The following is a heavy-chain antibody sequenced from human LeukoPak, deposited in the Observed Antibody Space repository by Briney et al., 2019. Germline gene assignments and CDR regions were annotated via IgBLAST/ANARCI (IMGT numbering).Heavy chain of an antibody. J-gene: IGHJ4*02. CDR2: INQGGSET. CDR3: ARATSPDYFDY. D-gene: IGHD6-6*01. Sequence: PGGSLRLSCAASGFTFSIYWMSWVRQAPGKGLEWVANINQGGSETYYVDSVMGRFTISRDNTKNSLFLEMNSLRAEDTAVYYCARATSPDYFDYWGQGTLVTVSS. V-gene: IGHV3-7*01. CDR1: GFTFSIYW.